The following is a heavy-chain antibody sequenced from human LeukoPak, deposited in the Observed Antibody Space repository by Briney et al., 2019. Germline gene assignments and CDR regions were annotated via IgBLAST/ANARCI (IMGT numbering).Heavy chain of an antibody. CDR3: ARVRGRWLQYFDY. Sequence: ETLSLTCTVSGGSISSSSYYWGWIRQPPGKGLEWIGSIYYSGSTYYNPSLKSRVTISVDTSKNQFSLKLSSVTAADTAVYYCARVRGRWLQYFDYWGQGTLVTVSS. D-gene: IGHD5-24*01. J-gene: IGHJ4*02. CDR2: IYYSGST. CDR1: GGSISSSSYY. V-gene: IGHV4-39*07.